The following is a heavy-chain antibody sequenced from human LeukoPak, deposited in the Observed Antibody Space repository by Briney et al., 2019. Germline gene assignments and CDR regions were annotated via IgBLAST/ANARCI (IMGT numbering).Heavy chain of an antibody. CDR2: ISSSGSNI. CDR1: GYTFSSYD. D-gene: IGHD3-10*01. Sequence: GGSLRLSCAGSGYTFSSYDMKWVRQAPGKGPEWVSHISSSGSNIGYADSVKGRFTISRDNAKNSLYLQMNTLRAEDTAVYYCAKGTYYYDSGSYLECFGEDWGQGTLVTVSS. J-gene: IGHJ1*01. V-gene: IGHV3-48*03. CDR3: AKGTYYYDSGSYLECFGED.